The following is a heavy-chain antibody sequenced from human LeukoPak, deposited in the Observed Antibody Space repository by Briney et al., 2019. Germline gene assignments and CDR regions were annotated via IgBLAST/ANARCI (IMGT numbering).Heavy chain of an antibody. V-gene: IGHV1-46*01. CDR3: ARRGYSSGGRAKGFDY. D-gene: IGHD6-19*01. Sequence: GASVKVSCKASGYTFTSYYMHWVRQAPGQGLEWMGIINPSGGSTSYAQKFQGRVTMTRDMSTSTVYMELSSLRSEDTAVYYCARRGYSSGGRAKGFDYWGQGTLVTVSS. CDR1: GYTFTSYY. CDR2: INPSGGST. J-gene: IGHJ4*02.